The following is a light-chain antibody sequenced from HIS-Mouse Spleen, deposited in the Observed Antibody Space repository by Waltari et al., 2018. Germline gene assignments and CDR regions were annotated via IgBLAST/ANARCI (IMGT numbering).Light chain of an antibody. CDR1: ALPKKY. J-gene: IGLJ2*01. V-gene: IGLV3-10*01. CDR3: YSTDSSGNHRV. Sequence: SYELTQPPSVSVSPGQTARITCSGDALPKKYAYWYQQKSGQAPVLVIYEDSKRPSGIDERFSGSSSGTMATLTISGAQVEDEADYYCYSTDSSGNHRVFGGGTKLTVL. CDR2: EDS.